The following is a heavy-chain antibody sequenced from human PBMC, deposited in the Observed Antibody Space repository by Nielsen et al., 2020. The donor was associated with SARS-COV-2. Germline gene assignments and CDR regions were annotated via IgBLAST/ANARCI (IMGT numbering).Heavy chain of an antibody. D-gene: IGHD3-10*01. Sequence: SVKVSCKASGYTFTSYGISWVRQAPGQGLEWMGGIIPIFGTANYAQKFQGRVTITADKSTSTAYMELSSLRSEDTAVYYCARPERRSYYGSGSMDVWGQGTTVTVSS. V-gene: IGHV1-69*06. CDR1: GYTFTSYG. J-gene: IGHJ6*02. CDR2: IIPIFGTA. CDR3: ARPERRSYYGSGSMDV.